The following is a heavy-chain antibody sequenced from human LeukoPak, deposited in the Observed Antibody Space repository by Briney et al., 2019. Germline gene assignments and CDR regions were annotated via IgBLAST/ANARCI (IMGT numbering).Heavy chain of an antibody. CDR3: ATEGFTYGYHGIDS. V-gene: IGHV3-15*01. D-gene: IGHD5-18*01. J-gene: IGHJ3*02. CDR1: AFTFSNAW. Sequence: GGSLRLSCAASAFTFSNAWMSWVRRAPGKGLEWVGRIKARTNGGTAGYTPPVKGRFTISRDDSKNTLYLQMNSLKSDDTAVYYCATEGFTYGYHGIDSWGQGTIVTVSS. CDR2: IKARTNGGTA.